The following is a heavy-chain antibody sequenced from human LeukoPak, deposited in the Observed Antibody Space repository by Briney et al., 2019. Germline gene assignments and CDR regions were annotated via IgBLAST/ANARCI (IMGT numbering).Heavy chain of an antibody. Sequence: GGSLRLSCAASGFTFSSYTMNWVRQAPGKGLELVSAISGSGGSTYYGDSVKGRFTISRDNSKNTLYLQMNSLRAEDTAVYYCSKRALVFGVVITGYFDYWGQGTLVTVSS. CDR3: SKRALVFGVVITGYFDY. D-gene: IGHD3-3*01. J-gene: IGHJ4*02. V-gene: IGHV3-23*01. CDR1: GFTFSSYT. CDR2: ISGSGGST.